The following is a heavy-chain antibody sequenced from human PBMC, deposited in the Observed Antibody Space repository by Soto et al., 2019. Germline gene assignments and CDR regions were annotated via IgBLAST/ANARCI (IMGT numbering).Heavy chain of an antibody. CDR3: ATSYDTGFDP. CDR1: GYPFIKYG. Sequence: QLQLVQSAAEVKKPGASVRVSCKAYGYPFIKYGISWIRQAPEQGLEGMGWIKVDSGYTNYAQKFQGRVTMTADTSSDTAFMELRSLRLDATAVYFCATSYDTGFDPWGQGTLVSVSS. CDR2: IKVDSGYT. J-gene: IGHJ5*02. V-gene: IGHV1-18*04. D-gene: IGHD3-9*01.